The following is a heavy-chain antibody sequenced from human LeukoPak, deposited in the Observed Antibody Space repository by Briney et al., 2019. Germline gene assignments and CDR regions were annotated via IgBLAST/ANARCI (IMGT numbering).Heavy chain of an antibody. D-gene: IGHD3-22*01. CDR1: GGSISSSSYY. Sequence: SETLSLTCTVSGGSISSSSYYWGWIRQPPGKGLEWIGSIYYSGSTYYNPSLKSRVTISVDTSKNQFSLKLSSVTAADTAVYYCARGYYYDSSGYYNDHFQHWGQGTLVTVSS. CDR2: IYYSGST. CDR3: ARGYYYDSSGYYNDHFQH. V-gene: IGHV4-39*07. J-gene: IGHJ1*01.